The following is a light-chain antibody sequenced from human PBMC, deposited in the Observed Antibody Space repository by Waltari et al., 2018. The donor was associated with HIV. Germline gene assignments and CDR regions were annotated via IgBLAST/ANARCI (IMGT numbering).Light chain of an antibody. CDR2: EGT. J-gene: IGLJ2*01. V-gene: IGLV2-8*01. Sequence: QSALTQPTSASGTPGQSVTISCTGTSSDVGGYNFVPWYHQHPGKAPKHMIFEGTKRPSGVPARFSGSKSGNPASLTVSGLQADDEADYYCSSYAGSNNLVFGGGTKLTVL. CDR1: SSDVGGYNF. CDR3: SSYAGSNNLV.